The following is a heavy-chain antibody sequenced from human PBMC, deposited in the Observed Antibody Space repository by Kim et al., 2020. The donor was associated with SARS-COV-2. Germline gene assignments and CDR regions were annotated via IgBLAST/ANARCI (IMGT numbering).Heavy chain of an antibody. D-gene: IGHD1-26*01. V-gene: IGHV3-30*04. CDR1: GFTFRSYA. J-gene: IGHJ6*02. Sequence: GGSLRLSCAASGFTFRSYAMYWVRQAPGKGLEWVAVISYDGSNKYYADSVKGRFTISRDNSKNTLYLQMNSLRAEDTAVYYCARAEQHYYYYGMDVWGQG. CDR3: ARAEQHYYYYGMDV. CDR2: ISYDGSNK.